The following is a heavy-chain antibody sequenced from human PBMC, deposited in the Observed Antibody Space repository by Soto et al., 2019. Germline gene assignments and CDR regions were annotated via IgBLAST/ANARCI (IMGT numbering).Heavy chain of an antibody. Sequence: ASVKVSCKASGYTFTSYAMHWVRQAPGQRLEWMGWINAGNGNTKYSQKFQGRVTITRDTSASTAYMELSSLRSEDTAVYYCASSSIVVVPALDYYYYMDVWGKGTTVNVSS. CDR1: GYTFTSYA. D-gene: IGHD2-2*01. CDR3: ASSSIVVVPALDYYYYMDV. J-gene: IGHJ6*03. V-gene: IGHV1-3*01. CDR2: INAGNGNT.